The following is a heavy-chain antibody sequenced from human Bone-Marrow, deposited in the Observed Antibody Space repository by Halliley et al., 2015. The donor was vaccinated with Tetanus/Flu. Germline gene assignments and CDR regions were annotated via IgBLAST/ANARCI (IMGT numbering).Heavy chain of an antibody. J-gene: IGHJ1*01. Sequence: STISATGTNAYYADSVKGRFTISRDNSKNTLDLQMNSLRVEDTAVYYCAKQRITTVYVRGDFQDWGQGTPVTVSS. V-gene: IGHV3-23*01. D-gene: IGHD3-10*01. CDR2: ISATGTNA. CDR3: AKQRITTVYVRGDFQD.